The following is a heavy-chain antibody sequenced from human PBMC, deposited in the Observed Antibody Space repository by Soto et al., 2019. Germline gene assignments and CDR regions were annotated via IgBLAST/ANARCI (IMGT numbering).Heavy chain of an antibody. CDR1: GFTFSSYS. CDR2: ISSSSSYI. V-gene: IGHV3-21*01. J-gene: IGHJ4*02. D-gene: IGHD3-10*01. Sequence: GGSLRLSCAASGFTFSSYSMNWVRQAPGKGLEWVSSISSSSSYIYYADSVKGRFTISRDNAKNSRYLQMHSLRAEDTAAYYYGKGEVRGIIHTCFDCWGLGSVVTVSS. CDR3: GKGEVRGIIHTCFDC.